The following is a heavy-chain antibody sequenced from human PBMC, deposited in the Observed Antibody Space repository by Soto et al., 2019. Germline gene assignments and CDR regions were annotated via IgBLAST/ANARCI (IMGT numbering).Heavy chain of an antibody. CDR1: GFTFSGYS. Sequence: PGGSLRLSCAASGFTFSGYSMNWVRQAPGKGLEWVSYISSGSSTIYYADSVKGRFTISRDNAKNSLYLQMDSLRAEDTAVYYATRSAYMDVWGTGTTVTVSS. CDR3: TRSAYMDV. J-gene: IGHJ6*03. D-gene: IGHD2-2*01. CDR2: ISSGSSTI. V-gene: IGHV3-48*01.